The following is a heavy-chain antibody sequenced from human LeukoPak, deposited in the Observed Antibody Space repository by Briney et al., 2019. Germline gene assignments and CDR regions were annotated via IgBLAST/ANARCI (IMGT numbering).Heavy chain of an antibody. D-gene: IGHD2-15*01. J-gene: IGHJ5*02. Sequence: GGSLRLSCAASGFTFDDYGMSWVRQAPGKGLEWVSGINWNGGSTGYADSVKGRFTISRDNSKNTLYLQMNSLRAEDTAVYYCAKMVVVQKRNWFDPWGQGTLVTVSS. CDR3: AKMVVVQKRNWFDP. V-gene: IGHV3-20*04. CDR2: INWNGGST. CDR1: GFTFDDYG.